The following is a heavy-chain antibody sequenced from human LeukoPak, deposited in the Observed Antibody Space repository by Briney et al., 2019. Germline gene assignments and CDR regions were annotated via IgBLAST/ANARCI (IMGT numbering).Heavy chain of an antibody. J-gene: IGHJ6*02. D-gene: IGHD3-16*01. Sequence: GGSLRLSCAASGFTFSSYAMSWVRQAPGKGLEWVSAISGSGGSTYYADSVKGRFTISRDNSKNTLYLQMNSLRAEDTAVYYCARGGGVAHFYYYYGMDVWGQGTTVTVSS. CDR1: GFTFSSYA. CDR2: ISGSGGST. CDR3: ARGGGVAHFYYYYGMDV. V-gene: IGHV3-23*01.